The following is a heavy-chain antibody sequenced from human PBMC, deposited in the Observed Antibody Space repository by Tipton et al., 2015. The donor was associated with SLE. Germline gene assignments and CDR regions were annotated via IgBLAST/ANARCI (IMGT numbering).Heavy chain of an antibody. CDR1: GGSFSGYY. D-gene: IGHD6-19*01. CDR3: ARDLGSSDRPDYGMDV. V-gene: IGHV4-34*01. Sequence: TLSLTCAVYGGSFSGYYWSWIRQPPGKGLEWIGEINHSGSTNYNPSLKSRVTISVDTSKNQFSLKLSSVTAADTAVYYCARDLGSSDRPDYGMDVWGQGTTVTVSS. CDR2: INHSGST. J-gene: IGHJ6*02.